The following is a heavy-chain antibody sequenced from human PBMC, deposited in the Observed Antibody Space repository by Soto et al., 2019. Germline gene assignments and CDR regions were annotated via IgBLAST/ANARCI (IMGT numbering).Heavy chain of an antibody. CDR3: ARDLGDDSGYDLGFDY. D-gene: IGHD5-12*01. V-gene: IGHV1-46*01. CDR2: INPSGGST. J-gene: IGHJ4*02. CDR1: GYTFTSYY. Sequence: ASVKGSCKASGYTFTSYYMHWVRQAHGQGLEWMGIINPSGGSTSYAQKFQGRVTMTRDTSTSTVYMELSSLRSEDTAVYYCARDLGDDSGYDLGFDYWGQGTLVTVSS.